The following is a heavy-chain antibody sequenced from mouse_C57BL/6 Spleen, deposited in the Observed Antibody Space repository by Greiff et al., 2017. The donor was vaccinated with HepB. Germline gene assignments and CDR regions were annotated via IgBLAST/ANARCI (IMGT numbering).Heavy chain of an antibody. J-gene: IGHJ1*03. V-gene: IGHV1-63*01. CDR2: IYPGGGYT. Sequence: QVQLQQSGAELVRPGTSVKMSCKASGYTFTNYWIGWAKRRPGHGLEWIGDIYPGGGYTNYNDKFKGKATLTADKSSSTADMQFSSLTSEDSAIYYCAVVATDWYCDVWGTGTTVTVSS. D-gene: IGHD1-1*01. CDR1: GYTFTNYW. CDR3: AVVATDWYCDV.